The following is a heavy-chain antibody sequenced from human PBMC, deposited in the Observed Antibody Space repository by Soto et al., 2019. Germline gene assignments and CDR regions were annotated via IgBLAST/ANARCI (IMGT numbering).Heavy chain of an antibody. V-gene: IGHV4-34*01. Sequence: SETLSLTCAVYGGSFSGYYWSWIRQPPGKGLEWIGEINHSGSTNYNPSLKSRVTISVDTSKNQFSLKLSSVTAADTAVYYCARGRKQWLVPYYYYGMDVWGKGNTVNVAA. CDR3: ARGRKQWLVPYYYYGMDV. CDR1: GGSFSGYY. D-gene: IGHD6-19*01. CDR2: INHSGST. J-gene: IGHJ6*04.